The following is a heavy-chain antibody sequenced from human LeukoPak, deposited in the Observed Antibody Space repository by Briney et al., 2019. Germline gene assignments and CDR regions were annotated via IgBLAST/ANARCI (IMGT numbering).Heavy chain of an antibody. CDR1: GFTFSSYA. V-gene: IGHV3-30*01. D-gene: IGHD2-15*01. CDR2: ISYDGSNK. CDR3: ARDAIVVVAATFHFGYYYYYMDV. J-gene: IGHJ6*03. Sequence: GRSLRLSCAASGFTFSSYAMHWVRQAPGKGLEWVAVISYDGSNKYYADSVKGRFTISRDNSKNTLYLQMNSLRAEDTAVYYCARDAIVVVAATFHFGYYYYYMDVWGKGTTVTVSS.